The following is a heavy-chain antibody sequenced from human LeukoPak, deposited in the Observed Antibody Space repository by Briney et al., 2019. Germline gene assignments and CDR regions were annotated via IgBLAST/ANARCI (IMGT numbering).Heavy chain of an antibody. Sequence: GESLKISCKGSGYSFTSYWIGWVRQMPRKGLEWMGIIYPGDSDTRYSPSFQGQVTISADKSISTAYLQWSSLKASDTAMYYCARPSSGSSYHPYYFDYWGQGTLVTVSS. CDR3: ARPSSGSSYHPYYFDY. CDR1: GYSFTSYW. D-gene: IGHD3-10*01. CDR2: IYPGDSDT. J-gene: IGHJ4*02. V-gene: IGHV5-51*01.